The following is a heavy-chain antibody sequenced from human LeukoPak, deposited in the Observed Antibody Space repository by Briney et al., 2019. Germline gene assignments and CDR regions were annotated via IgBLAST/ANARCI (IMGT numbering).Heavy chain of an antibody. J-gene: IGHJ4*02. CDR2: IYYSGST. CDR3: ARHSRVVRGFLIDY. Sequence: SETLSLTCTVSGGSISSSNYYWDWIRQPPGKGLEWIGSIYYSGSTYYNPSLKSRVTISVDTSKNQFSLKLSSVTAADTAVYYCARHSRVVRGFLIDYWGQGTLVTVSS. V-gene: IGHV4-39*01. CDR1: GGSISSSNYY. D-gene: IGHD3-10*01.